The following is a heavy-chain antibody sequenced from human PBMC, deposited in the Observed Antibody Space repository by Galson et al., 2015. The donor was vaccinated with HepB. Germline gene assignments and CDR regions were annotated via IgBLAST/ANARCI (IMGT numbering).Heavy chain of an antibody. J-gene: IGHJ3*02. Sequence: SLRLSCAASGFTFSMYWMTWVRQAPGKGLEWVANINQDGSAEYNVDSVKGRFTISRDNAKNSLYLQMNSLRVEDTAVYYCARDPYDSGGYVAYAAFDIWGHGTMVTVSS. V-gene: IGHV3-7*01. CDR3: ARDPYDSGGYVAYAAFDI. D-gene: IGHD3-22*01. CDR2: INQDGSAE. CDR1: GFTFSMYW.